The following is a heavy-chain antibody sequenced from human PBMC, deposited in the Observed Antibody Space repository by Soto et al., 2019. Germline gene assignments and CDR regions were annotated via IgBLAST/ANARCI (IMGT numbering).Heavy chain of an antibody. V-gene: IGHV3-30*18. CDR3: AKDDWGYSYGSKNIDY. D-gene: IGHD5-18*01. J-gene: IGHJ4*02. CDR1: GFTFSSYG. CDR2: ISYDGSNK. Sequence: GGSLRLSCAASGFTFSSYGMHWVRQAPGKGLEWVAVISYDGSNKYYADSVKGRFIISRDNSKNTLYLQMNSLRAEDTAVYYCAKDDWGYSYGSKNIDYWGQGTLVTVSS.